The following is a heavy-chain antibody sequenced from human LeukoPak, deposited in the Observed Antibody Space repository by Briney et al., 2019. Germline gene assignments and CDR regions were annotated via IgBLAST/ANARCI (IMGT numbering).Heavy chain of an antibody. Sequence: GAAVKVSCKASGGTFSSYAISLVRQAPGQGLEWMGRIIPILGIANYAQKFQGRVTITADKSTSTAYMELSSLRSEDTAVYYCARGLAFGELTSDYWGQGTLVTVSS. CDR1: GGTFSSYA. D-gene: IGHD3-10*01. V-gene: IGHV1-69*04. CDR2: IIPILGIA. J-gene: IGHJ4*02. CDR3: ARGLAFGELTSDY.